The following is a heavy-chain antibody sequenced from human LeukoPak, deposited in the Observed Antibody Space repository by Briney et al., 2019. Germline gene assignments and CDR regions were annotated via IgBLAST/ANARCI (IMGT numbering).Heavy chain of an antibody. CDR3: ARATWDPNYYYYMDV. J-gene: IGHJ6*03. V-gene: IGHV3-43*01. Sequence: PGGSLRLSCAASGFTFDDYTMHWVRQAPGKGLEWVSLISWDGGSTYYADSVKGRFTTSRDNSKNSLYLQMNSLRAEDTAVYFCARATWDPNYYYYMDVWGKGTTVTISS. CDR2: ISWDGGST. CDR1: GFTFDDYT. D-gene: IGHD1-26*01.